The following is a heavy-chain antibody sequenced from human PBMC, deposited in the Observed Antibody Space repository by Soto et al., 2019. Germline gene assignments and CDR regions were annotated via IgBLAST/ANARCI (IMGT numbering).Heavy chain of an antibody. D-gene: IGHD3-16*01. CDR3: PRDSFGIDY. V-gene: IGHV1-18*01. J-gene: IGHJ4*02. CDR2: INPYNGNT. CDR1: GYTFTSYG. Sequence: QVQLVQSGAEVKKPGASVKVSCKASGYTFTSYGISWVRQAPGQGLEWMGWINPYNGNTNYAQKLQGRVTMTTDTTTNTAYMELRSRRSDDTAVYYCPRDSFGIDYWGQGTLVTVSS.